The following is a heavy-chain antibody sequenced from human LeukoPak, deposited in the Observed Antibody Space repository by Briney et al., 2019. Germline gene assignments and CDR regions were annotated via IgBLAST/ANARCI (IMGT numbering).Heavy chain of an antibody. CDR1: GFTFSSYW. CDR3: TTAPTRGWLPYFDN. V-gene: IGHV3-15*01. J-gene: IGHJ4*02. CDR2: ISASGST. Sequence: GGSLRLSCVASGFTFSSYWMSWVRQAPGKGLEWVARISASGSTNYAAPVNARFTASRDDSKTTVYLQMNSLTTEDTAVYYCTTAPTRGWLPYFDNWGQGTVVTVSS. D-gene: IGHD5-24*01.